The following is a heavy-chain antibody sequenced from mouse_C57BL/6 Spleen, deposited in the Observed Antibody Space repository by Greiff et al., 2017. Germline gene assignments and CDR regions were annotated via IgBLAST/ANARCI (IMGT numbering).Heavy chain of an antibody. V-gene: IGHV1-15*01. CDR3: TRDMGYYGTSYAMDY. D-gene: IGHD1-1*01. CDR1: GYTFTDYE. J-gene: IGHJ4*01. Sequence: VKLMESGAELVRPGASVTLSCKASGYTFTDYEMHWVKQTPVHGLEWIGAIDPETGGTAYNQKFKGKAILTADKSSSTAYMELRSLTSEDSAVYYCTRDMGYYGTSYAMDYWGQGTSVTVSS. CDR2: IDPETGGT.